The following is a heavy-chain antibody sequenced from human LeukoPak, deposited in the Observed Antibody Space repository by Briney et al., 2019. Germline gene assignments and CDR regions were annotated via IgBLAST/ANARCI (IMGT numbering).Heavy chain of an antibody. J-gene: IGHJ6*03. CDR1: GFTFSDYY. D-gene: IGHD6-13*01. V-gene: IGHV3-11*04. CDR3: ARGGSSWYSPRYYYYYMDV. Sequence: SGGSLRLSCAASGFTFSDYYMSWIRQAPGKGLEWVSYISSSGSTIYYADSVKGRSTISRDNAKNSLYLQMNSLRAEDTAVYYCARGGSSWYSPRYYYYYMDVWGKGTTVTVSS. CDR2: ISSSGSTI.